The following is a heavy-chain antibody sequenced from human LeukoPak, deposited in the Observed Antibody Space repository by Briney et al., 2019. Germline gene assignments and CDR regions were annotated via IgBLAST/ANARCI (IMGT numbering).Heavy chain of an antibody. J-gene: IGHJ4*02. Sequence: GGSLRLSCAASGFTFNDYYMSWIRQAPGKGLEWVSYISSSSSYTNYADSVKGRFTISRDNAKNSLNLQMNSLRAEDTAVYYCSRDFYGSGSSIIDYWGQGTLVTVSS. D-gene: IGHD3-10*01. CDR2: ISSSSSYT. V-gene: IGHV3-11*05. CDR1: GFTFNDYY. CDR3: SRDFYGSGSSIIDY.